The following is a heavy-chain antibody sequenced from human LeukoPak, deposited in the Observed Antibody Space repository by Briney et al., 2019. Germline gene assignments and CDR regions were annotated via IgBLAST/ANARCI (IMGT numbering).Heavy chain of an antibody. CDR3: ARSELGYNYYYMDV. CDR1: GFTFSTYA. D-gene: IGHD3-10*01. CDR2: ISGSAGST. V-gene: IGHV3-23*01. J-gene: IGHJ6*03. Sequence: PGGSLRLSCAASGFTFSTYAMSWVRQAPGKGLEWVSTISGSAGSTYYADSVKGRFTISRDNAKKSLYLQMNSLRAEDTAVYYCARSELGYNYYYMDVWGKGTTVTISS.